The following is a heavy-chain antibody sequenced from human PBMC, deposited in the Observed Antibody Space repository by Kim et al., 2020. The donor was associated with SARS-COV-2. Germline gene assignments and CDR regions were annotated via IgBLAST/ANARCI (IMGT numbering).Heavy chain of an antibody. CDR2: IYYSGST. Sequence: SETLSLTCTVSGGSFSGYYWSWIRQPPGKGLEWIGEIYYSGSTTYNPSLKSRVTISVDTSKNQFSLKLSSVTAADTAVYYCARESGAGYHRYFYYGVDV. J-gene: IGHJ6*01. CDR1: GGSFSGYY. CDR3: ARESGAGYHRYFYYGVDV. D-gene: IGHD1-26*01. V-gene: IGHV4-34*01.